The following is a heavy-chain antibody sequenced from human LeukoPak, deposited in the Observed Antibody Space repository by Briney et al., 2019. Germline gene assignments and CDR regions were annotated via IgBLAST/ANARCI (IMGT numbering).Heavy chain of an antibody. J-gene: IGHJ4*02. CDR1: GYSFTSYW. D-gene: IGHD3-22*01. V-gene: IGHV5-51*01. Sequence: GESLKISCKGSGYSFTSYWIGWVRQMPGKGLEWMGIIYPGDSDTRYSPSFQGQVTISADKSISTAYLQWSSLKASDTAMYYCVRLYYYDSSGYYYFDYWGQGTLVTVSS. CDR2: IYPGDSDT. CDR3: VRLYYYDSSGYYYFDY.